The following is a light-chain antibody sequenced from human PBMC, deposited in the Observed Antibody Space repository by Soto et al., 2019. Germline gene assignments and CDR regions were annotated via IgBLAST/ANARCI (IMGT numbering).Light chain of an antibody. CDR1: QTITSNY. Sequence: ENVLTQSPGTLSLSPGEGATLSCRASQTITSNYLAWYQQKPGQAPRLLIYGASSRATGIPGRFSGSGSGTNFTLTINGLEHEDFAEYYCQQYLTPLITFGQGTRLEIK. CDR2: GAS. CDR3: QQYLTPLIT. J-gene: IGKJ5*01. V-gene: IGKV3-20*01.